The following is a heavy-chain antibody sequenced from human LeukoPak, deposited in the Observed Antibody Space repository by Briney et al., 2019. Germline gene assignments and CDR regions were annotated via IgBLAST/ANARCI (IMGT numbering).Heavy chain of an antibody. D-gene: IGHD3-9*01. Sequence: GGSLRLSCAASGFTFSSYTMNWVRQAPGKGLEWVSSIDSGSGYIYYADSVEGRFTISRDNAKKSLYLQMNSLRAEDTAVYYCASGYDTFNYWGQGTLVTVSS. J-gene: IGHJ4*02. V-gene: IGHV3-21*01. CDR2: IDSGSGYI. CDR3: ASGYDTFNY. CDR1: GFTFSSYT.